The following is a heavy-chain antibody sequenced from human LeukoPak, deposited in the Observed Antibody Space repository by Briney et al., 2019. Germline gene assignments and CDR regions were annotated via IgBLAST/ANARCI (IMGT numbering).Heavy chain of an antibody. Sequence: PSETLSLTCTVSVGSLSRYYCSWTRPPPGKGVEWIGSIEYSASNKNKRDLKSRVTISVETSKNQYSLTLSSVTAADTAVYYCAREVAGIQLFDSWGQGTLVTVSS. V-gene: IGHV4-59*01. J-gene: IGHJ4*02. CDR2: IEYSASN. CDR3: AREVAGIQLFDS. D-gene: IGHD5-18*01. CDR1: VGSLSRYY.